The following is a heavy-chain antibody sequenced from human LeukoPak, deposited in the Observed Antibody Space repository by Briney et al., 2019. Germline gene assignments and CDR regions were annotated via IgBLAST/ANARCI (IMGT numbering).Heavy chain of an antibody. CDR3: ARRQTPDYGDPWGAFDI. CDR2: IYPGDSDT. CDR1: GYSFTSYW. D-gene: IGHD4-17*01. Sequence: GESLKISCKGSGYSFTSYWIGWVRQMPGKGLGWMGIIYPGDSDTRYSPSFQGQVTISADKSISTAYLQWSSLKASDTAMYYCARRQTPDYGDPWGAFDIWGQGTMVTVSS. V-gene: IGHV5-51*01. J-gene: IGHJ3*02.